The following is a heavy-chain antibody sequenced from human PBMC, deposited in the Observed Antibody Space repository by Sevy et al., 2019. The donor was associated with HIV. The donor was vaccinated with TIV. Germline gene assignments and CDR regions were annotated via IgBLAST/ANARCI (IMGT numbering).Heavy chain of an antibody. CDR2: ISHDEIHK. J-gene: IGHJ4*02. Sequence: GGSLRLSCAASGFTFSDYYMNWVRQAPGKGLEWVAIISHDEIHKDFADSVRGRFSISRDTSKNTIYLQMNSLRPEDTAVYYCARDLPHLLPWELSRGSDFWGQGTLVTVSS. D-gene: IGHD3-16*01. V-gene: IGHV3-30*03. CDR3: ARDLPHLLPWELSRGSDF. CDR1: GFTFSDYY.